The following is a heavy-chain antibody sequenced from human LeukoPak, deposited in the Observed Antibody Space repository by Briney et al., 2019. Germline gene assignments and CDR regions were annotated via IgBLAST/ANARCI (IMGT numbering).Heavy chain of an antibody. CDR1: GFTFSSYE. Sequence: GGSLRLSCAASGFTFSSYEMNWIRQAPGKGLEWVSYISSSSSYTNYADSVKGRFTISRDNAKNSLYLQMNSLRAEDTAVYYCARHEGDHGITAFDYWGQGTLVTVSS. D-gene: IGHD6-6*01. J-gene: IGHJ4*02. CDR3: ARHEGDHGITAFDY. CDR2: ISSSSSYT. V-gene: IGHV3-11*06.